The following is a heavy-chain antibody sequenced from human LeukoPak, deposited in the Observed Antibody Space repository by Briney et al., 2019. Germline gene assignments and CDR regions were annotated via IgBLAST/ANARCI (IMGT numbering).Heavy chain of an antibody. CDR1: GGTFSSYA. V-gene: IGHV1-69*05. D-gene: IGHD3-10*02. Sequence: ASVKVSCKASGGTFSSYAISWVRQAPGQGLEWMGGIIPIFGTANYAQKFQGRVTITTDESTSTAYMELSSLKASDTAMYYCARLGSGSYYTPLDYWGQGTLVTVSS. J-gene: IGHJ4*02. CDR3: ARLGSGSYYTPLDY. CDR2: IIPIFGTA.